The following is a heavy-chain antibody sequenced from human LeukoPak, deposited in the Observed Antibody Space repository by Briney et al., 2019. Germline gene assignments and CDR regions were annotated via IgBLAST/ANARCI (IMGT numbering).Heavy chain of an antibody. Sequence: GGSLRLSCAASGFTFEEYSMQWVRRPPGKGLEWVAVIRWDGGTTYYADSVKGRFTISRDNSKKSVYLQMNRLRTEDSAFYYCGKDIEHYDFWNGYEYRGQGTLVTVSS. CDR2: IRWDGGTT. J-gene: IGHJ4*02. V-gene: IGHV3-43*01. CDR1: GFTFEEYS. CDR3: GKDIEHYDFWNGYEY. D-gene: IGHD3-3*01.